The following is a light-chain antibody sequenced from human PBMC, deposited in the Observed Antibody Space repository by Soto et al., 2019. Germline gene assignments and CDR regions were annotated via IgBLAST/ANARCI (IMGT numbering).Light chain of an antibody. J-gene: IGKJ1*01. Sequence: EIVMTQSPATLSVSPGERATLSCRASRSVSSNLAWYHQKTGQAPRLLIYGASTRATGIPARFSGSGSGTEFTLTISSLQSADFAVYYCQQYNNWPPWTFGQGTKVEIK. V-gene: IGKV3-15*01. CDR2: GAS. CDR1: RSVSSN. CDR3: QQYNNWPPWT.